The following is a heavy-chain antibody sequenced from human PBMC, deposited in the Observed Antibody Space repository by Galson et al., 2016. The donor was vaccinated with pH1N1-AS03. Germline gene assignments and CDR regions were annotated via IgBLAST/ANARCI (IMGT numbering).Heavy chain of an antibody. CDR2: IFWDGET. Sequence: PALVKPTQTLTRTCTFSGFSLSTGGVHVAWIRQPPGKALEWLALIFWDGETRYRPSLRSRLTITKDTSKNQVVLTMTNMDPVDTATYYCARSTHVNEGLDFWGQGTLVTVSS. CDR1: GFSLSTGGVH. V-gene: IGHV2-5*02. CDR3: ARSTHVNEGLDF. J-gene: IGHJ4*02.